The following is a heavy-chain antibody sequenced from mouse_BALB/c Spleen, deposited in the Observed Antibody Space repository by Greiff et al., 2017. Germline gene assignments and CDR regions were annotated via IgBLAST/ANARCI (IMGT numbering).Heavy chain of an antibody. Sequence: VQLQQSGPELVKPGASVKISCKASGYTFTDYNMHWVKQSHGKSLEWIGYIYPYNGGTGYNQKFKSKATLTVDNSSSTAYMELRSLTSEDSAVYYCASRAVFAYWGQGTLVTVSA. D-gene: IGHD3-1*01. CDR2: IYPYNGGT. V-gene: IGHV1S29*02. J-gene: IGHJ3*01. CDR1: GYTFTDYN. CDR3: ASRAVFAY.